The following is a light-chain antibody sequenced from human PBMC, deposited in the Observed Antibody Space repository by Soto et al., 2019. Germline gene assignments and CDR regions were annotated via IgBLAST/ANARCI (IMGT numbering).Light chain of an antibody. J-gene: IGKJ5*01. CDR1: QGVTTN. Sequence: EIVMTQSPCTLSASPGERATLSCRAGQGVTTNFAWYQQKPGQSPRLLIYDVSIRATGVPARFSGTGSETDFTLTISGLQSEDSAVYFCQQYNNWPFSFGQGTRVEIK. CDR2: DVS. CDR3: QQYNNWPFS. V-gene: IGKV3-15*01.